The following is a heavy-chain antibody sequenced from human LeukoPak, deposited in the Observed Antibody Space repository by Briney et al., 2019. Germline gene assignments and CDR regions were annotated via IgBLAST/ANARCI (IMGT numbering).Heavy chain of an antibody. Sequence: ASVKVSCKASGYTFTSYAMHWVRQAPGQRLEWMGWINAGNGNTKYSQKFQGRVTITRDTSASTAYMELSSLRSEDTAVYYCASLKGYYGSGRQSPYYYYGMDVWGKGTTVTVSS. D-gene: IGHD3-10*01. V-gene: IGHV1-3*01. CDR2: INAGNGNT. CDR1: GYTFTSYA. J-gene: IGHJ6*04. CDR3: ASLKGYYGSGRQSPYYYYGMDV.